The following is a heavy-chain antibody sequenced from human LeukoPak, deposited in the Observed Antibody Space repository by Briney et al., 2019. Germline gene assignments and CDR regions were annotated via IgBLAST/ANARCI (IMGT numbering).Heavy chain of an antibody. J-gene: IGHJ4*02. CDR1: GGTFSSYA. D-gene: IGHD3-22*01. CDR3: ARRPRGGYYPIDY. Sequence: SVKVSCKASGGTFSSYAISWVRQAPGQGLEWMGRIIPILGIANYAQKFQGRVTITADKSTSTVYMELSSLRSEDTAVYYCARRPRGGYYPIDYWGQGTLVTVSS. V-gene: IGHV1-69*04. CDR2: IIPILGIA.